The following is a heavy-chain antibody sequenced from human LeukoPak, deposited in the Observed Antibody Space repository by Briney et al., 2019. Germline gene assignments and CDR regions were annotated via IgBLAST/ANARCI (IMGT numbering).Heavy chain of an antibody. Sequence: GESLKISCKGSGYSLTSYWIGWVRQMPGKGLEWMGIIYPGDSDTRYSPSFQGQVTISADKSISTAYLQWSSLKASDTAMYYCASIKPAAGTGWYFDLWGRGTLVTVSS. CDR1: GYSLTSYW. V-gene: IGHV5-51*01. D-gene: IGHD6-13*01. CDR2: IYPGDSDT. CDR3: ASIKPAAGTGWYFDL. J-gene: IGHJ2*01.